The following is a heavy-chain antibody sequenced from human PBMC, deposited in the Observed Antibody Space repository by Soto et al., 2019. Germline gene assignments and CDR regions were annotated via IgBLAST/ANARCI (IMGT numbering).Heavy chain of an antibody. CDR2: ISNTGLTT. D-gene: IGHD6-19*01. CDR1: GLTFGSCA. Sequence: GGSLRLSCAASGLTFGSCAMSWVRQAPGRGLEWVAVISNTGLTTHYADSVKGRFTISRDNSKRTLYLQMNSLRVDDTAVYFCXKDPLWGQWLEYGYLDQWGQGNLVTVSS. J-gene: IGHJ5*02. CDR3: XKDPLWGQWLEYGYLDQ. V-gene: IGHV3-23*01.